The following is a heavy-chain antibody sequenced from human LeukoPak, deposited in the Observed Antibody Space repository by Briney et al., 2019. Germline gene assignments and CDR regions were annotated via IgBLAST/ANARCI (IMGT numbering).Heavy chain of an antibody. CDR2: IYYSGSA. CDR3: ARSSLAAPPDY. V-gene: IGHV4-59*01. D-gene: IGHD6-6*01. CDR1: GGSISSYY. J-gene: IGHJ4*02. Sequence: PSETLSLTCTVSGGSISSYYWSWIRQPPGKGLEWIGYIYYSGSANYNPSLKSRVTISVDTSRNQFSPKLSSVTAADTAVYYCARSSLAAPPDYWGQGTLVTVSS.